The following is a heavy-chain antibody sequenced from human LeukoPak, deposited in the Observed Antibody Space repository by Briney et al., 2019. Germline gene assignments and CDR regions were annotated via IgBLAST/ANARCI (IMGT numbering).Heavy chain of an antibody. Sequence: PGGSLRLSCAASGFTFDDYAMHWVRQAPGKGLEWVSGISWNSGSIGYADSVKGRFTISRDNAKNSLYLQMNSLRAEDTAVYYCARDRESSGWYPDYFDYWGQGTLVTVSS. J-gene: IGHJ4*02. CDR3: ARDRESSGWYPDYFDY. V-gene: IGHV3-9*01. D-gene: IGHD6-19*01. CDR2: ISWNSGSI. CDR1: GFTFDDYA.